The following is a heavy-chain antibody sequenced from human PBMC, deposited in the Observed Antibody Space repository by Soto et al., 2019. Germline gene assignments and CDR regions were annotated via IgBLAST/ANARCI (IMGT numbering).Heavy chain of an antibody. CDR3: ARARGFGATVLDY. J-gene: IGHJ4*02. CDR2: IIPILGIA. V-gene: IGHV1-69*02. D-gene: IGHD3-10*01. CDR1: GGTFSSYT. Sequence: QVQLVQSGAEVQKPGSSVKVSCKASGGTFSSYTISWVRQAPGQGLEWMGRIIPILGIANYAQKFQGRVTIIADKSTSTAYMELSSLRSEDTAVYYCARARGFGATVLDYWGQGTLVTVSS.